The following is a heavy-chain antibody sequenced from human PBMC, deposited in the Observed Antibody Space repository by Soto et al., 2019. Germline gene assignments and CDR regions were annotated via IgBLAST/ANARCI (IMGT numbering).Heavy chain of an antibody. CDR3: AKCPIAVAAYYFDY. CDR1: RFTFCSYA. Sequence: GGSLRLSCAASRFTFCSYAMTGACQAPGKGLEWVSAISGSGGSTYYADSVKGRFTISRDNSKNTLYLQMNSLRAEDTAVYYCAKCPIAVAAYYFDYWGQGTLVTVSS. V-gene: IGHV3-23*01. D-gene: IGHD6-19*01. CDR2: ISGSGGST. J-gene: IGHJ4*02.